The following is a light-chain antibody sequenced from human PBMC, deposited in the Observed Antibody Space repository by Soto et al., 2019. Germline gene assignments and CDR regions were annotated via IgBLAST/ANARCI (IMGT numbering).Light chain of an antibody. Sequence: DIQMTQSPSSLSASVGDRVTITCRASQSISSYLNWYQQKPGKAPKLLIYAASSLQSGVPSRFSRCGSGTDFTLTISSLQPEDFATYYCQQSYSTPVFGQGTKLEIK. CDR2: AAS. CDR1: QSISSY. CDR3: QQSYSTPV. J-gene: IGKJ2*01. V-gene: IGKV1-39*01.